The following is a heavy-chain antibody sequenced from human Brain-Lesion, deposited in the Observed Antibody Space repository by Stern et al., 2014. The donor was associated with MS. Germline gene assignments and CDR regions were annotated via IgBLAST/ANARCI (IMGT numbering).Heavy chain of an antibody. V-gene: IGHV3-30*18. CDR1: GFTFGSCA. CDR2: VSYDGSNK. J-gene: IGHJ5*02. D-gene: IGHD2/OR15-2a*01. CDR3: AKDRQYLTYFFDH. Sequence: VQLVESGGGAVQPGRPLRLSCVASGFTFGSCAMHWVRQAPGKGLEWVAGVSYDGSNKYYADSVKGRFTISRDNSQNTLYMQMSSLRPEDTAVYYCAKDRQYLTYFFDHWGQGSLVTVSS.